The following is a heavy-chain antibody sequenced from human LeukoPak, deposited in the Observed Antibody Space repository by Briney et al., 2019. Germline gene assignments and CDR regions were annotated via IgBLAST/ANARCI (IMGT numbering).Heavy chain of an antibody. CDR3: TRHNDEYPADTFDV. CDR2: VRSKANSYAT. D-gene: IGHD2-2*02. CDR1: GFSFSGYA. Sequence: GRSLRLSCAASGFSFSGYAIHWVRQASGKGLEWVGRVRSKANSYATASAASVKGRFTISRDDSKNTAYLQMNSLEIEDTAVYYCTRHNDEYPADTFDVWGQGTTVTVSS. J-gene: IGHJ3*01. V-gene: IGHV3-73*01.